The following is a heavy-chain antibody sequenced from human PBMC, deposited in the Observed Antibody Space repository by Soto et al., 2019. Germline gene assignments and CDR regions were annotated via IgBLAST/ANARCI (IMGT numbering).Heavy chain of an antibody. Sequence: SETLSLTCTVAGGSISSYYWSWIRQPPGKGLEWIGYIYYSGSTNYNPSLKSRVTISVDTSKNQFSLKLSSVTAADTAVYYCNCSGYEGFGYWGQGTLVTVSS. CDR1: GGSISSYY. V-gene: IGHV4-59*08. J-gene: IGHJ4*02. CDR3: NCSGYEGFGY. CDR2: IYYSGST. D-gene: IGHD5-12*01.